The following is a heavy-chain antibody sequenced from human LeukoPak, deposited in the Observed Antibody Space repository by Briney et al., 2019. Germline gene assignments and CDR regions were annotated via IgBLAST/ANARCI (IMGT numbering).Heavy chain of an antibody. Sequence: PGGSLRLSCAASGFTFSSYGMHWVRQAPGKGLEWVAFIRYDGSNKYYADSVKGRFTISRDNSKNTLYLQMKSLRAEDTAVYYCAKDEYTTSPVTFDYWGQGTLVTVSS. CDR2: IRYDGSNK. CDR1: GFTFSSYG. V-gene: IGHV3-30*02. D-gene: IGHD6-6*01. CDR3: AKDEYTTSPVTFDY. J-gene: IGHJ4*02.